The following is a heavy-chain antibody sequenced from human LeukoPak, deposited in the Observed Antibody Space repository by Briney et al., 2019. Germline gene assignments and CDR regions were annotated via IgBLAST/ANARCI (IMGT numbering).Heavy chain of an antibody. CDR2: INHSGST. CDR1: GGSISSSPYC. V-gene: IGHV4-39*07. J-gene: IGHJ4*02. CDR3: ALSRGDSYLFDY. Sequence: SETLSLTCTVSGGSISSSPYCWGWIRQSPGKGLEWIGEINHSGSTNYNPSLKSRVTISVDTSKNQFSLKLSSVTAADTAVYYCALSRGDSYLFDYWGQGTLVTVSS. D-gene: IGHD2-21*02.